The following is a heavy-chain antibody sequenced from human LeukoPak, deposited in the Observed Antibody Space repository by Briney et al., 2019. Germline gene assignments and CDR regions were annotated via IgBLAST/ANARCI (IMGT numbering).Heavy chain of an antibody. CDR3: AREESYDILTGYYSSY. CDR2: IIPIFGTA. J-gene: IGHJ4*02. CDR1: GCTFSCYA. V-gene: IGHV1-69*05. Sequence: SVKVSCKASGCTFSCYAITWVRQAPGQGLEWMGRIIPIFGTANYAQKFQGRVTITTDESTSTAYMELSSLRSEDTAVYYCAREESYDILTGYYSSYWGQGTLVTVPS. D-gene: IGHD3-9*01.